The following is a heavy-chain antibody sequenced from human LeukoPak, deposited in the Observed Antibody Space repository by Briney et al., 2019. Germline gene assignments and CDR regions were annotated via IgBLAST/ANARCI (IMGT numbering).Heavy chain of an antibody. CDR3: ARLSIGWYSFDY. J-gene: IGHJ4*02. D-gene: IGHD6-19*01. CDR1: GFTFSTYW. Sequence: GGSLRLSCAASGFTFSTYWMHWVRQAPGKGLVWVSRINPDGTTTSYADSVKGRFTISRDNAKDTVYLQMNSLRAEDTAVYYCARLSIGWYSFDYWGQGTLVTVSS. CDR2: INPDGTTT. V-gene: IGHV3-74*01.